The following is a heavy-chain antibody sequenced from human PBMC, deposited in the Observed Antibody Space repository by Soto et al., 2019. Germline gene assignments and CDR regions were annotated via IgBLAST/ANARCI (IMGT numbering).Heavy chain of an antibody. CDR2: SSGSGGST. D-gene: IGHD3-16*01. Sequence: PGGSLRLSXXXXGFTFSSYAIGWVRQAPGKGLEWVSASSGSGGSTYYADSVKGRFTISRDNSENTLYLQMNSLRAEDTAVYYCAKDGGIWGNYYYGMDVWGQGTTVTVSS. CDR1: GFTFSSYA. J-gene: IGHJ6*02. CDR3: AKDGGIWGNYYYGMDV. V-gene: IGHV3-23*01.